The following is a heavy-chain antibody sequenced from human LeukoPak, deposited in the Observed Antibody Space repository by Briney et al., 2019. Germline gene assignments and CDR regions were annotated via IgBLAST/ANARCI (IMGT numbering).Heavy chain of an antibody. CDR1: GFTFDDYA. CDR3: AKDGGGGYDFWSGPQGYYFDY. J-gene: IGHJ4*02. D-gene: IGHD3-3*01. V-gene: IGHV3-9*01. Sequence: GGSLRLSCAASGFTFDDYAMHWVRQAPGKGLEWVSGISWNSGSIGYADSVKGRFTISRDNSKNTLYLQMNSLRAEDTAVYYCAKDGGGGYDFWSGPQGYYFDYWGQGTLVTVSS. CDR2: ISWNSGSI.